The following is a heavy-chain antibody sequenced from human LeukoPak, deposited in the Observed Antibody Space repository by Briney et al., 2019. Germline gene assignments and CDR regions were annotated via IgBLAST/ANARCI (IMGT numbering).Heavy chain of an antibody. V-gene: IGHV7-4-1*02. CDR2: INTNTGNP. J-gene: IGHJ5*02. Sequence: ASVKVSCKASGYTFTSYAMNWVRQARGQGLEWRGWINTNTGNPTYAQGFTGRFVFSLDTSVSTAYLQISSLKAEDTAVYYCARVREPTVTTILVWFDPWGQGTLVTVSS. CDR1: GYTFTSYA. D-gene: IGHD4-17*01. CDR3: ARVREPTVTTILVWFDP.